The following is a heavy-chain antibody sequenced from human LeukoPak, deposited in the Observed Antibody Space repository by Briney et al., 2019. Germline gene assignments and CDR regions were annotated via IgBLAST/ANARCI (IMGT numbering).Heavy chain of an antibody. CDR1: GFTFSSYS. CDR3: AQIEMATTWAFDY. Sequence: PGGSLRLSCAASGFTFSSYSMNWVRQAPGKGLEWVSYISSSSSTIYYADSVKGRFTISRDNAKNSLYLQMNSLRAEDTAVYYCAQIEMATTWAFDYWGQGTLVTVS. J-gene: IGHJ4*02. CDR2: ISSSSSTI. D-gene: IGHD5-24*01. V-gene: IGHV3-48*01.